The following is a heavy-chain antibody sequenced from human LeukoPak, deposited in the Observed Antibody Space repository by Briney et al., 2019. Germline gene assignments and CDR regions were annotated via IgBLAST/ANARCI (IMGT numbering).Heavy chain of an antibody. J-gene: IGHJ4*02. CDR3: ASQGETVVVPAAQSYYFGY. D-gene: IGHD2-2*01. Sequence: SETLSLTCTVSGGSISSSSYYWGWIRQPPGKGLEWIGSIFYSGSTYYNPSLKSRVTISLDTSKNQFSLKLSSVTAADTAVYYCASQGETVVVPAAQSYYFGYWGQGTLVTVSS. CDR1: GGSISSSSYY. V-gene: IGHV4-39*07. CDR2: IFYSGST.